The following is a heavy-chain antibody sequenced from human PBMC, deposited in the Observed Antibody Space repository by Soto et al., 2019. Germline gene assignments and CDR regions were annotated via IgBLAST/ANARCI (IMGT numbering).Heavy chain of an antibody. Sequence: PVESLKISCKGSGYSFTSYWICCFLQMPVKGLEWMGIIYPGDSDTRYSPSFQGQVAFSADKSISTAYLQWSGLKASDTAIYYCARRLSTGWFFDFWGQGTLVTVSS. D-gene: IGHD6-19*01. J-gene: IGHJ4*02. CDR2: IYPGDSDT. V-gene: IGHV5-51*01. CDR1: GYSFTSYW. CDR3: ARRLSTGWFFDF.